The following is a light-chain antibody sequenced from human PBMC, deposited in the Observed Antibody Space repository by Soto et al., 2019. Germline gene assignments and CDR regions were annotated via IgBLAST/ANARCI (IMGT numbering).Light chain of an antibody. CDR1: QSVSSSH. CDR3: QQFGNSLYT. CDR2: DTS. Sequence: DIVLTQSPATLSLSPGERATLSCKASQSVSSSHLAWYQQKVGQPPRLLLHDTSTRATAVPDRFSGSGSGTDFTLTISRLEPEDFAMYYCQQFGNSLYTFGQGTKLDIK. V-gene: IGKV3-20*01. J-gene: IGKJ2*01.